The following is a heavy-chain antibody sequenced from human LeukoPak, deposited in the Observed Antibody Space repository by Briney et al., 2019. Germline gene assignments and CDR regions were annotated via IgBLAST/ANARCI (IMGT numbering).Heavy chain of an antibody. Sequence: PSETLSLTCTVSGGSISSSSYYWAWIRQPPGKGLEWIGYIYYSGSTNYNPSLKSRVTISVDTSKNQFSLKLSSVTAADTAVYYCARGQWQWHGSLDYYYYYYMDVWGKGTTVTISS. J-gene: IGHJ6*03. D-gene: IGHD6-19*01. CDR2: IYYSGST. CDR3: ARGQWQWHGSLDYYYYYYMDV. V-gene: IGHV4-61*05. CDR1: GGSISSSSYY.